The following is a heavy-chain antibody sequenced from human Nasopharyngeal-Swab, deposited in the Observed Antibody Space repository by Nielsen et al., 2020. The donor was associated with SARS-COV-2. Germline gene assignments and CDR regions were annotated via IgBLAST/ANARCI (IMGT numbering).Heavy chain of an antibody. V-gene: IGHV4-34*01. CDR3: ARDSYAVPYFDY. J-gene: IGHJ4*02. CDR2: INHSGST. CDR1: GGSFSGYY. Sequence: GSLRLSCAVYGGSFSGYYWSWIRQPPGKGLEWIGEINHSGSTNYNPSLKSRVTISVDTSKNQFSLKLSSVTAADTAVYYCARDSYAVPYFDYWGQGTLVTVSS. D-gene: IGHD3-16*01.